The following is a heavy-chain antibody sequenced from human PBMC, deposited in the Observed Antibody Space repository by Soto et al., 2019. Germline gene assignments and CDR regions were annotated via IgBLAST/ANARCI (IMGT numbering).Heavy chain of an antibody. V-gene: IGHV4-59*02. CDR3: ARGRYSSSSNWFDP. Sequence: SETLSLTCSFSGDSVTSHYLTWIRQSPEKGLEWIGYIYYSGSTHYNPSLKSRVTMSVDTSENQFSLKLSSLTAADTAVYYCARGRYSSSSNWFDPWGQGTLVTVSS. D-gene: IGHD6-6*01. CDR2: IYYSGST. CDR1: GDSVTSHY. J-gene: IGHJ5*02.